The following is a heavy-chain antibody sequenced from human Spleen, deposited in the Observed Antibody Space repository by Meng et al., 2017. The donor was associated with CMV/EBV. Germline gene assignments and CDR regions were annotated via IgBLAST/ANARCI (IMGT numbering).Heavy chain of an antibody. CDR1: GGTFSSYA. CDR3: ARDLDYYDSSGYYLPGGY. V-gene: IGHV1-18*01. CDR2: ISAYNGNT. D-gene: IGHD3-22*01. J-gene: IGHJ4*02. Sequence: APVKVSCKASGGTFSSYAISWVRQAPGQGLERMGWISAYNGNTNYAQKLQGRVTMNTDTSTSTAYMELRSLRSDDTAVYYCARDLDYYDSSGYYLPGGYWGQGTLVTVSS.